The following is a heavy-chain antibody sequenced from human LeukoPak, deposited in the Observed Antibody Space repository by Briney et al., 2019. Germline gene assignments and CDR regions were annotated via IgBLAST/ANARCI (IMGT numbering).Heavy chain of an antibody. D-gene: IGHD6-13*01. V-gene: IGHV4-34*01. J-gene: IGHJ5*02. CDR1: GGSFSGLF. CDR3: AKGLRWYSSSCFSS. CDR2: INHSGDT. Sequence: PSETLSLICAVYGGSFSGLFWTLIAQSPGKGLEWIGEINHSGDTNYNPSLKSRVTLSVDTSKNQFSLRLSSVTAADTAHYYCAKGLRWYSSSCFSSWGQGTLVIVSS.